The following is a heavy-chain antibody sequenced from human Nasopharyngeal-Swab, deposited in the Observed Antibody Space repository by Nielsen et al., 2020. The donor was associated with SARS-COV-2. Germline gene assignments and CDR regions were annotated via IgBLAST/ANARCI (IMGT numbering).Heavy chain of an antibody. CDR1: GYRFNTNG. Sequence: GGSLRLSCAASGYRFNTNGIHWVRQAPGKGLEWVAVIWYDGSKEYYEDSVKGRFTISRDNSKNTLYLQMNSLRAEDTAVYYCAKAMYIAVAGTTGDYWGQGTLVTVSS. CDR3: AKAMYIAVAGTTGDY. J-gene: IGHJ4*02. CDR2: IWYDGSKE. V-gene: IGHV3-30*02. D-gene: IGHD6-19*01.